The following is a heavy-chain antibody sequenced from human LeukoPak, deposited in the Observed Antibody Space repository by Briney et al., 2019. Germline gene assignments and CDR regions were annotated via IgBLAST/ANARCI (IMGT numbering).Heavy chain of an antibody. V-gene: IGHV3-23*01. CDR3: AIEVGSFDY. CDR1: GFTFSSFA. Sequence: AGGSLRLSCAASGFTFSSFAMTWIRQAPGKGLEWVSVISGSGDTTCYADSVKGRFTMSRDNSKNTLFLQMNSLRVEDTAVYYCAIEVGSFDYWGQGTLVTVSS. D-gene: IGHD1-26*01. J-gene: IGHJ4*02. CDR2: ISGSGDTT.